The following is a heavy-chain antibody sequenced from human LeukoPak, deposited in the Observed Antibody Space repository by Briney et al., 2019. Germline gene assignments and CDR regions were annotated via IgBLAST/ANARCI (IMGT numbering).Heavy chain of an antibody. CDR3: ARTYYYGSGIRYYMDV. J-gene: IGHJ6*03. CDR1: GYTFTSYG. CDR2: ISAYNGNT. D-gene: IGHD3-10*01. Sequence: ASVKVSCRASGYTFTSYGINWVRLAPGQGLEWMGWISAYNGNTNYAQKLQGRVTMTTDTSTSTAYMELRSLRSDDTAVYYCARTYYYGSGIRYYMDVWGKGTTVTISS. V-gene: IGHV1-18*01.